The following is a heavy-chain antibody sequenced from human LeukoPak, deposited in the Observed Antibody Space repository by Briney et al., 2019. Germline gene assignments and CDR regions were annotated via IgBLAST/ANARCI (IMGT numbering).Heavy chain of an antibody. Sequence: GGSLRLSCAASGFTFSSYAMHWVRQAPGKGLEWVAVISYDGSNKYYADSVKGRFTISRDNAKNSLYLQMNSLRAEDTAVYYCAKGPRAMIVVVSLLLRERGRGPGGYWGQGTLVTVSS. CDR3: AKGPRAMIVVVSLLLRERGRGPGGY. CDR1: GFTFSSYA. J-gene: IGHJ4*02. V-gene: IGHV3-30-3*01. D-gene: IGHD3-22*01. CDR2: ISYDGSNK.